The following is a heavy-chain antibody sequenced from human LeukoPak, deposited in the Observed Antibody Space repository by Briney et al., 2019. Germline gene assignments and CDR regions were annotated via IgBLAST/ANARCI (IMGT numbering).Heavy chain of an antibody. CDR1: GGSISAYY. CDR2: VYYSGST. CDR3: ATDIGSYSGSYLAA. D-gene: IGHD1-26*01. Sequence: SETLSLTCAVSGGSISAYYWNWIRQPPGKGLEWIGYVYYSGSTTYNPSLKSRVTISVDTSKNQFSLKLSSVTAADTAVYYCATDIGSYSGSYLAARGQGTLVTVSS. J-gene: IGHJ4*02. V-gene: IGHV4-59*01.